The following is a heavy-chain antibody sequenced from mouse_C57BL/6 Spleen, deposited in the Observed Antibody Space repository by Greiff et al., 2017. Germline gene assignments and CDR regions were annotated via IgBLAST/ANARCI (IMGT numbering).Heavy chain of an antibody. V-gene: IGHV2-2*01. CDR2: IWSGGST. CDR1: GFSLTSYG. J-gene: IGHJ3*01. CDR3: ARGDRKAWFAY. Sequence: QVQLKESGPGLVQPSQSLSITCTASGFSLTSYGVHWVRQSPGKGLEWLGVIWSGGSTDYNAAFISSLSISKDNSKSQVFFKMNSLQADDTAIYYCARGDRKAWFAYWGQGTLVTVSA.